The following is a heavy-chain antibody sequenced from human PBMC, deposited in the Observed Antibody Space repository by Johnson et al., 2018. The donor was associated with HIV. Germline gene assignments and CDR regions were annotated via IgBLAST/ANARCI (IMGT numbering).Heavy chain of an antibody. CDR1: RFTFSTYA. V-gene: IGHV3-23*04. CDR3: VRGGATSYDAFDS. J-gene: IGHJ3*02. Sequence: VQLVESGGGVVQPGRSLRLSCAASRFTFSTYAMHWVRQAPGKGLEWVSVISGSGGSTYYADSVKGRFTISRENAKNSLYLQMNSLRVGDTAVYYCVRGGATSYDAFDSWGQGTMVTVSS. CDR2: ISGSGGST. D-gene: IGHD1-26*01.